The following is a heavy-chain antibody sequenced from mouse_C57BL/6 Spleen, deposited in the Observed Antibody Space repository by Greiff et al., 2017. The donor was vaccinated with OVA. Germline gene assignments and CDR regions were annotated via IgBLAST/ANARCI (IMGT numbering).Heavy chain of an antibody. J-gene: IGHJ3*01. CDR1: GYSITSGYY. Sequence: EVQRVESGPGLVKPSQSLSLTCSVTGYSITSGYYWNWIRQFPGNKLEWMGYISYDGSNNYNPSLKNRISITRDTSKNQFFLKLNSVTTEDTATYYCARGNWDVAWFAYWGQGTLVTVSA. D-gene: IGHD4-1*01. CDR3: ARGNWDVAWFAY. V-gene: IGHV3-6*01. CDR2: ISYDGSN.